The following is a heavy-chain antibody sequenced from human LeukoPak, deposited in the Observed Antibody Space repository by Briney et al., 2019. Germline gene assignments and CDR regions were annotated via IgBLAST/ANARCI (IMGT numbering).Heavy chain of an antibody. Sequence: GGSLRLSCAASGFTFSSYAMSWVRQAPGKGLEWVTAISGSGGSTYYADSVKGRFTISRDNSKNTLYLQMNSLRAEDTAVYYCAKHRIVVVPAAMGTWGQGTLVTVSS. CDR2: ISGSGGST. CDR1: GFTFSSYA. J-gene: IGHJ5*02. D-gene: IGHD2-2*01. CDR3: AKHRIVVVPAAMGT. V-gene: IGHV3-23*01.